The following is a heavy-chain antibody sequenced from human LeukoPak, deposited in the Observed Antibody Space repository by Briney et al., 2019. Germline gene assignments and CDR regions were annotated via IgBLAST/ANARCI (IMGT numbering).Heavy chain of an antibody. J-gene: IGHJ4*02. CDR1: DGSIRTYY. CDR2: IYYRGDI. Sequence: SETLSLTCSVSDGSIRTYYWSWIRQSPGQGLEWIGNIYYRGDINYNPSLKSRVIISIDTSKNQFSLKVTSLTAADTGVYYCATNKDWAEADWGQGTLVIVSS. V-gene: IGHV4-59*03. D-gene: IGHD3/OR15-3a*01. CDR3: ATNKDWAEAD.